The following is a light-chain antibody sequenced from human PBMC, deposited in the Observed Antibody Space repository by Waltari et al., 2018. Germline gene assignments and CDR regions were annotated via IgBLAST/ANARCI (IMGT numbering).Light chain of an antibody. CDR3: LQVPFT. CDR2: QVS. Sequence: GVLTQSPLSLAVTLGQPASISCKSSQSLLYSNGNVYLDWYLQRPGQSPRRLIDQVSKRDSGVPDRFSGSGSDTDFTLRISRVEADDVGTYYCLQVPFTFGPGTKMEVK. CDR1: QSLLYSNGNVY. V-gene: IGKV2-30*01. J-gene: IGKJ3*01.